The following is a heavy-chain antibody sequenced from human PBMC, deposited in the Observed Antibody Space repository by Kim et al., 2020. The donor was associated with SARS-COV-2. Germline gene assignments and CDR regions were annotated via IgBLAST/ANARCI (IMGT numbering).Heavy chain of an antibody. J-gene: IGHJ5*02. V-gene: IGHV3-43*02. CDR3: AKGPKKCSSTSCYHFDP. CDR1: GFTFDDYA. CDR2: ISGDGGST. Sequence: GGSLRLSCAASGFTFDDYAMHWVRQAPGKGLEWVSLISGDGGSTYYADSVKGRFTISRDNSKNSLYLQMNSLRTEDTALYYCAKGPKKCSSTSCYHFDPWGQGTLVTVSS. D-gene: IGHD2-2*01.